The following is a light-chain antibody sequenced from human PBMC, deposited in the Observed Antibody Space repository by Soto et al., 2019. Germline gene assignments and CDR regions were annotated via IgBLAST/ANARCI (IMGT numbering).Light chain of an antibody. V-gene: IGKV3-20*01. Sequence: EIVLTQSPGTLSLSPGERATLSCRASRSVGNNYLAWYQQRPGQAPNLLIYDASSRATGIPDRISGSGSGTDFTLTIPRLEPEDSAMYYCQQYAYSPLNFGGGTKVEIK. J-gene: IGKJ4*01. CDR3: QQYAYSPLN. CDR1: RSVGNNY. CDR2: DAS.